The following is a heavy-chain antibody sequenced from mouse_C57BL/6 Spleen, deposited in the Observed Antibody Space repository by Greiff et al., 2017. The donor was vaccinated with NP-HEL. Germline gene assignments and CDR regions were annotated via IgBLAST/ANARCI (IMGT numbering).Heavy chain of an antibody. CDR3: ATYYSNYAFAY. J-gene: IGHJ3*01. V-gene: IGHV1-69*01. D-gene: IGHD2-5*01. CDR1: GYTFTSYW. CDR2: IDPSDSYT. Sequence: VQLQQPGAELVMPGASVKLSCKASGYTFTSYWMHWVKQRPGQGLEWIGEIDPSDSYTNYNQKIKGKSTLTVDKSSSTAYMQLSSLTSEDSAVYYCATYYSNYAFAYWGHVTLVTVSA.